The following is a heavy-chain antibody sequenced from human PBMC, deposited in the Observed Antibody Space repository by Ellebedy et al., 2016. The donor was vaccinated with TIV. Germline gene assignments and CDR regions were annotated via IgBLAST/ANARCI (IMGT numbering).Heavy chain of an antibody. J-gene: IGHJ4*02. CDR1: GFTFSTYA. Sequence: GGSLRLSXAASGFTFSTYAMTWVRQAPGKGLEWVSTIGASGDDTYYADSVKGRFTISRDNSKNTLYLQMNSLRAEDTAVYYCAKGLLTHGGSYYFDYWGQGTLVTVSS. V-gene: IGHV3-23*01. CDR2: IGASGDDT. CDR3: AKGLLTHGGSYYFDY.